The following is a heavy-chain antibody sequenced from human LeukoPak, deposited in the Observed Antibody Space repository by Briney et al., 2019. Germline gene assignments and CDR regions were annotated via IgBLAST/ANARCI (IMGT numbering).Heavy chain of an antibody. V-gene: IGHV3-21*01. D-gene: IGHD3-22*01. J-gene: IGHJ4*02. CDR1: GFTFSTYT. CDR2: IGTTSAYI. CDR3: ARGDGYSGYFF. Sequence: GGSLRLSCAASGFTFSTYTMNWVRQAPGKGLEWVSYIGTTSAYISYADSVKGRFTISRDDAKNSLHLQMNSLRAEDTAVYYCARGDGYSGYFFWGQGTLVTVS.